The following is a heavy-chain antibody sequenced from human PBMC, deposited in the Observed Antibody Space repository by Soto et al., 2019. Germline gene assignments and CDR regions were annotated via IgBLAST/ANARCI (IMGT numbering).Heavy chain of an antibody. D-gene: IGHD3-3*01. V-gene: IGHV3-23*01. Sequence: SLRLSCVASGFTFSDHAMSWVRQAPGKGLEWIAAISGGGVSKYYADSVKGRVTISRDNSQNTVYLQMNSVRAEDTAVYYCAEDHWSGKWILRYFDHWGQGNLVTVSS. CDR1: GFTFSDHA. CDR2: ISGGGVSK. J-gene: IGHJ4*02. CDR3: AEDHWSGKWILRYFDH.